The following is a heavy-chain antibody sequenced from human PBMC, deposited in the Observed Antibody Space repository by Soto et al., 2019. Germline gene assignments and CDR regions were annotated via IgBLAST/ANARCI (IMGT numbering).Heavy chain of an antibody. CDR3: TGEGYSYGYSIGYFDY. V-gene: IGHV3-30-3*01. D-gene: IGHD5-18*01. CDR1: GFTFSSYA. CDR2: ISYDGSNK. J-gene: IGHJ4*02. Sequence: GGSLRLSCAASGFTFSSYAMDWVRQAPGKGLEWVAVISYDGSNKYYADSVKGRFTISRDNSKSTLYLQMNSLRAEDTAVYYCTGEGYSYGYSIGYFDYWGQGTLVTVSS.